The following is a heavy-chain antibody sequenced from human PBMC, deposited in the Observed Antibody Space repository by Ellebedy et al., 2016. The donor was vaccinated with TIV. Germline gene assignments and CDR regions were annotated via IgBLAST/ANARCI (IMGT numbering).Heavy chain of an antibody. CDR2: IYSSGVS. CDR1: GFSVKTYH. V-gene: IGHV3-66*01. D-gene: IGHD2-15*01. Sequence: PGGSLRLSCAASGFSVKTYHMTWVRRAPGKGLEGVSGIYSSGVSFYAHSAQGRFTLSRDNSRNTLYLKMNSLSAPDTAVYVCARDGGKEKVRGVHILGRRDRKYYGMDVWGQGTTVIVSS. CDR3: ARDGGKEKVRGVHILGRRDRKYYGMDV. J-gene: IGHJ6*02.